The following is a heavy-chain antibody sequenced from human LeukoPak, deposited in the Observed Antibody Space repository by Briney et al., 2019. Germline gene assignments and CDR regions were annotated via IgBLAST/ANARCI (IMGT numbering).Heavy chain of an antibody. Sequence: GGSLRLSCAASGFTFSSYSMNWVRQAPGKGLEWVSYISSSSSTIYYADSVKGRFTISIDNAKNSLYLQMNSLRDEDTAVYYCESKVAEAVSYAFDILGQGTMVTVSS. V-gene: IGHV3-48*02. D-gene: IGHD6-13*01. J-gene: IGHJ3*02. CDR2: ISSSSSTI. CDR1: GFTFSSYS. CDR3: ESKVAEAVSYAFDI.